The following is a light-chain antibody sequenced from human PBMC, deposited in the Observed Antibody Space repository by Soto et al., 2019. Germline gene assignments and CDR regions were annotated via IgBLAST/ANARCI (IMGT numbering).Light chain of an antibody. CDR3: QQYSGYPFT. Sequence: DIQMTQSPSSVSASVGDRVTITCRASQAISNYLAWFQQKPGEAPKSLIYGASSLQSGVPPKFSGSGSGTDFTPTISSLQSEDFATYYCQQYSGYPFTFGGGTKVEIK. J-gene: IGKJ4*01. CDR1: QAISNY. V-gene: IGKV1-16*02. CDR2: GAS.